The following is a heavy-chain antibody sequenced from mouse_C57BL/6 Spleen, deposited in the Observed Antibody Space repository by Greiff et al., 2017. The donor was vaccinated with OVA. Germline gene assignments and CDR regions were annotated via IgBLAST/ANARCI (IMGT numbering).Heavy chain of an antibody. J-gene: IGHJ2*01. CDR3: ARREYDGLFDY. V-gene: IGHV14-2*01. CDR1: GFNIKDYY. CDR2: IDPEDGDT. Sequence: VQLQQSGAELVKPGASVKLSCTASGFNIKDYYMHWVKQRTEQGLEWIGRIDPEDGDTKYAPKFQGKATITADTSSNTAYLQLSSLTSEDTAVYYCARREYDGLFDYWGQGTTLTVSS. D-gene: IGHD2-14*01.